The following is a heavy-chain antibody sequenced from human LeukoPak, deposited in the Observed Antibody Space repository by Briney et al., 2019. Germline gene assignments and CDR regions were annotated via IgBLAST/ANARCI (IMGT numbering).Heavy chain of an antibody. J-gene: IGHJ4*02. D-gene: IGHD6-13*01. CDR2: VRYDGNNK. CDR3: AKDTAAAKYYVDY. Sequence: GGSLRLSCAASGFSFSSFGMHWVRQAPGKGLEWVAFVRYDGNNKYYADSVKGRFTISRDNSKSTLYLQMDSLRAEDTAVYYCAKDTAAAKYYVDYGGQGTLVTVSS. CDR1: GFSFSSFG. V-gene: IGHV3-30*02.